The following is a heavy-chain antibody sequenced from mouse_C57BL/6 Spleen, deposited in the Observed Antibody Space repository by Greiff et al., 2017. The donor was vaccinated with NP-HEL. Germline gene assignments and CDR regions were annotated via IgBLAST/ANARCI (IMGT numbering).Heavy chain of an antibody. V-gene: IGHV1-82*01. J-gene: IGHJ3*01. Sequence: QVQLQQPGPELVKPGASVKISCKASGYAFSSSWMNWVKQRPGKGLEWIGRIYPGDGDTNYNGKFKGKATLTADKSSSTAYMQLSSLTSEDSAVYFCARGATMITVFAYWGQGTLVTVSA. D-gene: IGHD2-4*01. CDR2: IYPGDGDT. CDR1: GYAFSSSW. CDR3: ARGATMITVFAY.